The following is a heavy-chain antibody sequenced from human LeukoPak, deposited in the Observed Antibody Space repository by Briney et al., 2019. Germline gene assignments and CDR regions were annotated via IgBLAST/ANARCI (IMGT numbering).Heavy chain of an antibody. CDR2: IYPGDSDT. J-gene: IGHJ4*02. D-gene: IGHD2-21*01. Sequence: GGSLQISCKGSGYSFTTYWIGWVRQLPGEGLEWMGIIYPGDSDTRYSPSFQGQVTISADKSNSTAYLQWSSLKASDTAIYYCARSIGGTYFDYWGQGALVTVSS. CDR1: GYSFTTYW. CDR3: ARSIGGTYFDY. V-gene: IGHV5-51*01.